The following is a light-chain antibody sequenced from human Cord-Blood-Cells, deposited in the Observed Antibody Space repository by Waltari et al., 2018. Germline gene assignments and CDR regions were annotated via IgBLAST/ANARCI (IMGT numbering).Light chain of an antibody. CDR2: AAS. CDR3: QQSYSTLT. J-gene: IGKJ3*01. Sequence: DIQMTPSPSPLSASVGDRVTLTCRASQSISSYLNWYQQKPGKAPKLLIYAASSLQSGVPSRFSGSGSGTDFTLTISSLQPEDVATYYCQQSYSTLTFGPGTKVDIK. CDR1: QSISSY. V-gene: IGKV1-39*01.